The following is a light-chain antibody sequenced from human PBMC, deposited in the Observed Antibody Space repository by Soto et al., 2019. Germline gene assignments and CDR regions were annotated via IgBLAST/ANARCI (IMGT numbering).Light chain of an antibody. V-gene: IGKV1-39*01. Sequence: DIQMTQSPSSLSASVGDRVTITCRASQSISSYLNWYQQKPGEAPKPLIYAASSLQSGVPSRFSGSGSGTDFTLTISSLQPEDFATYYCQQSYSTPPYTFGQGTRLEIK. CDR3: QQSYSTPPYT. CDR2: AAS. CDR1: QSISSY. J-gene: IGKJ5*01.